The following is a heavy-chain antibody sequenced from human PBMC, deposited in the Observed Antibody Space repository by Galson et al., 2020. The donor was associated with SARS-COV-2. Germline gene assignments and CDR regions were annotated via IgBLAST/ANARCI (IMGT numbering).Heavy chain of an antibody. CDR2: INPNSGGT. CDR1: GYTFTGYY. Sequence: GESLKISCKASGYTFTGYYIHWVRQAPGQGLEWMGWINPNSGGTNSAQKFQGRVTMTRDTSISTAYMELIRLRSDDTAVYYCARDRSWSVVGASSDFWGQGTLVTVSS. CDR3: ARDRSWSVVGASSDF. J-gene: IGHJ4*02. V-gene: IGHV1-2*02. D-gene: IGHD2-15*01.